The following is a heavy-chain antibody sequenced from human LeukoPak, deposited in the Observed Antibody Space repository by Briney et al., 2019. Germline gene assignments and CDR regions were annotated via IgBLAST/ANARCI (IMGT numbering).Heavy chain of an antibody. V-gene: IGHV3-21*01. CDR3: GRVGGRSKAAKGGAFDI. CDR1: GFTFSSYS. Sequence: GGSLRLSCAASGFTFSSYSMNWVRRAPGKGLEWVSSISSGSTYMYYADSVKGRFTISRDNAQNSMYLQMNSLRAEDTAVYYCGRVGGRSKAAKGGAFDIWGQGTMVTVSS. D-gene: IGHD6-6*01. CDR2: ISSGSTYM. J-gene: IGHJ3*02.